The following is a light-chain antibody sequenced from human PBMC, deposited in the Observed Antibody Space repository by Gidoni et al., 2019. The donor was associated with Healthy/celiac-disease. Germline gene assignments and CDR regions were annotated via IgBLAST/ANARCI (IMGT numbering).Light chain of an antibody. CDR2: QDS. V-gene: IGLV3-1*01. CDR1: TLGDKY. CDR3: QAWDSSTVV. J-gene: IGLJ2*01. Sequence: SYDLTQPPSGSVSPGQTASITCSGDTLGDKYACWYQQEPGQSPVLVIYQDSKRPSGIPERFSGSNSGNTATLTIRGTQAMDEADYYCQAWDSSTVVFGGGTKLTVL.